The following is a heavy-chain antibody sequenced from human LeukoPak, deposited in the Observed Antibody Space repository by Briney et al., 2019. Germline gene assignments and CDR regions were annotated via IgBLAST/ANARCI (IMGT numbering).Heavy chain of an antibody. D-gene: IGHD2-2*01. J-gene: IGHJ4*02. CDR2: INPNRGGT. V-gene: IGHV1-2*02. Sequence: ASVKVSCKASGYTFTDYYMHWVRQAPGQGLEWMGWINPNRGGTNYAQKFQGRVTMTRDTSISTAYMELSRLRSDDTAVYYCARIYCSSTICYFFDSWGQGTLVTVSS. CDR3: ARIYCSSTICYFFDS. CDR1: GYTFTDYY.